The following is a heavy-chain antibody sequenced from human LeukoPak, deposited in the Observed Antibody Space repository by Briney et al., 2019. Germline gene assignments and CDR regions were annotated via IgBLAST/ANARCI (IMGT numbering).Heavy chain of an antibody. Sequence: XXLXWVSYIISSGSTIYYADSVKGRFTISRDNAKNSLYLQMNSLRAEDTAVYYCARDPAPLGYWGQGTLVTVSS. CDR3: ARDPAPLGY. D-gene: IGHD2-2*01. CDR2: IISSGSTI. V-gene: IGHV3-48*03. J-gene: IGHJ4*02.